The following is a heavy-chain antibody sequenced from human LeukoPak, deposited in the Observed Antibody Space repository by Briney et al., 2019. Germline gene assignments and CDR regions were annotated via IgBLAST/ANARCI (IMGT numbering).Heavy chain of an antibody. J-gene: IGHJ6*02. CDR1: GYTFTSYG. Sequence: GASVKVSCKASGYTFTSYGISWVRQAPGQGLEWMGWISAYNGNTNYAQKLQGRVTMTTDTSTSTAYMELRSLRSDDTAVYYCAKMAWDDYDILTGYCPTDYYYGMDVWGQGTTVTVSS. V-gene: IGHV1-18*01. CDR2: ISAYNGNT. CDR3: AKMAWDDYDILTGYCPTDYYYGMDV. D-gene: IGHD3-9*01.